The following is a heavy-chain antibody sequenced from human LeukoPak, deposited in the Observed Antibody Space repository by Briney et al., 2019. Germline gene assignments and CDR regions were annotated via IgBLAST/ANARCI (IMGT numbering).Heavy chain of an antibody. J-gene: IGHJ4*02. D-gene: IGHD1-26*01. CDR3: ARGEYEDLVDN. CDR2: LYYSGNT. Sequence: PSETLSLTCTVSGGSISDYYWSWIRQSPVRGLEWIGYLYYSGNTNYNPSLKSRLTISRDMSKNQFSLKLSSVTSADTAVYYCARGEYEDLVDNWGQGTLVTVSS. V-gene: IGHV4-59*01. CDR1: GGSISDYY.